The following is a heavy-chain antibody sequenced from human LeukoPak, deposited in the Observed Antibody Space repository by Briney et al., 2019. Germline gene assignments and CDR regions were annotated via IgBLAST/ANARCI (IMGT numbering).Heavy chain of an antibody. V-gene: IGHV3-30*04. CDR3: ARSHTAAMVFCDY. Sequence: GGSLTLFCAASGFNLSSYAVLGLRQARGKALVGVAVISYDGSNEFYAVSVKGRFTNSRDNSKNTLYLQMSSLRAEGTAVYYCARSHTAAMVFCDYWGQGTLVTVSS. J-gene: IGHJ4*02. CDR1: GFNLSSYA. CDR2: ISYDGSNE. D-gene: IGHD5-18*01.